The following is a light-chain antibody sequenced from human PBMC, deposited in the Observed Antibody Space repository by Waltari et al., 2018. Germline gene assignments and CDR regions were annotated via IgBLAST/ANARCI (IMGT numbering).Light chain of an antibody. CDR2: DAS. CDR1: QDISNY. CDR3: LQYDNLPYI. V-gene: IGKV1-33*01. J-gene: IGKJ2*01. Sequence: DIQMTQSPSSLSASVGDRVTITCHASQDISNYLHWYQQKPGKAPKLLIYDASNLETGVPSRFSGSGSGTDFTFTISGRQPEDIGTYYCLQYDNLPYIFGQGTKLEIK.